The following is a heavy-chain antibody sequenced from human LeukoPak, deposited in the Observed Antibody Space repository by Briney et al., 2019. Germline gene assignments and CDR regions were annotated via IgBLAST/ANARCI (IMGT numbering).Heavy chain of an antibody. D-gene: IGHD6-13*01. CDR3: AILPGYSSGWYEVNY. Sequence: GGSLRLSCAASGFTFSSYWMSWVRQAPGKGLEWVANIKQDGSEKYYVDSVKGRFTISRDNAKNSLYLQMNSLRVEDTAVYYCAILPGYSSGWYEVNYWGQGTLVTVSS. CDR2: IKQDGSEK. CDR1: GFTFSSYW. V-gene: IGHV3-7*01. J-gene: IGHJ4*02.